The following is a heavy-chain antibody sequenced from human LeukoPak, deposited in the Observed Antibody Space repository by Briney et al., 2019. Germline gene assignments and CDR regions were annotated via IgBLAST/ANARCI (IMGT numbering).Heavy chain of an antibody. V-gene: IGHV3-21*01. D-gene: IGHD2-2*01. CDR3: AGADCSSSTCYLRRSWFDP. Sequence: GGSLRLSCAASGFTLSNYDMNWVRQAPGKGLEWVSSISTSSRYIYYKDSVRGRFTISRDDAKNSLYLEMNSLRAEDTAVYYCAGADCSSSTCYLRRSWFDPWGQGTLVTVSS. CDR2: ISTSSRYI. J-gene: IGHJ5*02. CDR1: GFTLSNYD.